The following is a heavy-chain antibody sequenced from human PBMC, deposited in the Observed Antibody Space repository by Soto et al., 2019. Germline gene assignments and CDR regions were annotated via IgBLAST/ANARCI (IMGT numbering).Heavy chain of an antibody. CDR1: GYTFTSYG. CDR2: ISAYNGNT. Sequence: ASVKVSCKASGYTFTSYGTSWVRQAPGQGLEWMGWISAYNGNTNYAQKLQGRVTMTTDTSTSTAYMELRSLRSDDTAVYYCARVIAVAGYYYYYGMDVWGQGTTVTVSS. J-gene: IGHJ6*02. CDR3: ARVIAVAGYYYYYGMDV. V-gene: IGHV1-18*01. D-gene: IGHD6-19*01.